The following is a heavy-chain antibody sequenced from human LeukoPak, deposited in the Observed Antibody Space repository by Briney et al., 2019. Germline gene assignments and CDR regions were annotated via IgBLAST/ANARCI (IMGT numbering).Heavy chain of an antibody. D-gene: IGHD5-12*01. V-gene: IGHV4-31*03. CDR2: IYCSGSP. CDR1: GASVDSGSYC. Sequence: ASESLSPAYTLSGASVDSGSYCWAWIRQHPGKGLEWIGHIYCSGSPYYNPSLKSRVSMSVDTSKNQFSLKLSPVIAADTAVYYCARCQTHVDMGFWYFRLWGPGPLVTVSS. CDR3: ARCQTHVDMGFWYFRL. J-gene: IGHJ4*02.